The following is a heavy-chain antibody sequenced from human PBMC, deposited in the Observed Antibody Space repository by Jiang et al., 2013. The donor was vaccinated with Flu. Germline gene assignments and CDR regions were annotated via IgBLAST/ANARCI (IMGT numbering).Heavy chain of an antibody. D-gene: IGHD3-3*01. Sequence: ESGGDVVQPGRSLRLSCAATGFTFSNYDIHWVRQAPGKGMEWVAVIWSDGGNKYYADSVKGRFTISRDNSKNTVYLQMNSLRAEETAVYYCAKESRRRYDFWSAYYTLRERDYNYYGMDVWGQGTTVTVSS. CDR1: GFTFSNYD. CDR2: IWSDGGNK. CDR3: AKESRRRYDFWSAYYTLRERDYNYYGMDV. V-gene: IGHV3-33*06. J-gene: IGHJ6*02.